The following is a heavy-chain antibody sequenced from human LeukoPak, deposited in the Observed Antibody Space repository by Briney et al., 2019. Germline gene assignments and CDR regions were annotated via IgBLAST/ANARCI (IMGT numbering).Heavy chain of an antibody. CDR3: AISHPGPVGATSY. CDR1: GYTFTSYY. Sequence: GASVKVSCKASGYTFTSYYMHWVRQAPGQGLEWMGIINPSSGSTSYAQKFQGRVTMTRDTSTSTVYMELSSLRSEDTAVYYCAISHPGPVGATSYWGQGTLVTVSS. CDR2: INPSSGST. V-gene: IGHV1-46*01. D-gene: IGHD1-26*01. J-gene: IGHJ4*02.